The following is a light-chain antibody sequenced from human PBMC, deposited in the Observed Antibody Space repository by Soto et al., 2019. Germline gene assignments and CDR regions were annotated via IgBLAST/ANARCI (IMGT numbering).Light chain of an antibody. CDR1: QSVLRGSNNESF. Sequence: FLMTQCPEFLAVPLADTVTVNGKSSQSVLRGSNNESFLAWYQHQPGQPPKLLIYWASTQESGVPDRFSGSGSGTDFTPTISSLQDEDVAVYSYQQYYATPPTFGQGTKVDIK. CDR2: WAS. V-gene: IGKV4-1*01. CDR3: QQYYATPPT. J-gene: IGKJ1*01.